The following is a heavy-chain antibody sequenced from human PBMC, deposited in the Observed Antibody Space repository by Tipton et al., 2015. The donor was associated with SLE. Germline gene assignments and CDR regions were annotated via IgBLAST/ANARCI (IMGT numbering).Heavy chain of an antibody. V-gene: IGHV4-38-2*02. J-gene: IGHJ4*02. CDR1: GYSISSGSY. CDR2: IYHSGDS. CDR3: AKNPAAAPDDY. Sequence: LRFSCTVSGYSISSGSYWGWIRQPPGKGLEWIGSIYHSGDSFYNPSLKSRVTISADTSKNQFSLRLSSVTAADTAVYYCAKNPAAAPDDYWGQGTLVTVSS. D-gene: IGHD2-2*01.